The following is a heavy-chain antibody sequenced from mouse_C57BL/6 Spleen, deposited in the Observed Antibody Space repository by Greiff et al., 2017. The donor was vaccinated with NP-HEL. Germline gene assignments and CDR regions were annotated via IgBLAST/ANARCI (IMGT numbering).Heavy chain of an antibody. D-gene: IGHD2-5*01. V-gene: IGHV5-17*01. CDR3: ARTYYSNYGGFAY. Sequence: DVMLVESGGGLVKPGGSLKLSCAASGFTFSDYGMHWVRQAPEKGLEWVAYISSGSSTIYYADTVKGRFTISRDNAKNTLFLQMTSLRSEDTAMYYCARTYYSNYGGFAYWGQGTLVTVSA. CDR2: ISSGSSTI. J-gene: IGHJ3*01. CDR1: GFTFSDYG.